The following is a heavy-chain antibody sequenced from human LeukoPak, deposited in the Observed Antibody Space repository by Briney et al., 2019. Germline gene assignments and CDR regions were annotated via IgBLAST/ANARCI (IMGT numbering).Heavy chain of an antibody. V-gene: IGHV3-7*01. CDR2: IKQDGSEK. CDR3: ARDRRSYGSGSYAGKY. D-gene: IGHD3-10*01. J-gene: IGHJ4*02. CDR1: GFTVTSNY. Sequence: GGSLRLSCAASGFTVTSNYLSWVRQAPGKGLEWVANIKQDGSEKYYVDSVKGRFTISRDNAKNSLYLQMNSLRAEDTAVYYCARDRRSYGSGSYAGKYWGQGTLVTVSS.